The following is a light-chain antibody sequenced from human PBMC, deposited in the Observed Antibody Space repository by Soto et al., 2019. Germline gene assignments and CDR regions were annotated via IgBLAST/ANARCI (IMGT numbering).Light chain of an antibody. V-gene: IGKV1-17*01. Sequence: DIQMTQSPSSLSASVGDRVTITCRASQDIRNDLGWYQHKPGQAPKRLIYVASRLQSGVPSRFSGSGSGTEFTLTISSLQPEDVATYFCLQHNTYPRTFGQGTKVDIK. CDR3: LQHNTYPRT. CDR1: QDIRND. CDR2: VAS. J-gene: IGKJ1*01.